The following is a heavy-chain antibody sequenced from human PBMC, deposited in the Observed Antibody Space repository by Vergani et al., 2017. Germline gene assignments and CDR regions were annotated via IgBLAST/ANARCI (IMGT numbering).Heavy chain of an antibody. CDR3: GRVADFYGLGSRLLDL. Sequence: VRLQESGPGLVKPSETLPLTCSVSGGSMSGYYWSWIRQPPGKELEWIGYMYHSGSTNYNPSLETRVTISGDTSKNQFSLKLNSVTAADTAVYYCGRVADFYGLGSRLLDLWGQGILVTVSS. CDR2: MYHSGST. J-gene: IGHJ5*02. CDR1: GGSMSGYY. D-gene: IGHD3-10*01. V-gene: IGHV4-59*01.